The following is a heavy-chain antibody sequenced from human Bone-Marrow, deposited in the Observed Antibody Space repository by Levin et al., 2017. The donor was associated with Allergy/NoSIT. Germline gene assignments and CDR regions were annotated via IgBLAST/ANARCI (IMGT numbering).Heavy chain of an antibody. Sequence: TSETLSLTCTVSGGSISSGSYYWAWIRQPPGKGLEWVGHIYFTGATYYNPSLRGRVTISVDTSKNQFSLELTSVTAADTSLYYCARAVNAAGWVRCHPWCQGTLVIVSP. CDR1: GGSISSGSYY. V-gene: IGHV4-39*01. D-gene: IGHD6-13*01. CDR2: IYFTGAT. CDR3: ARAVNAAGWVRCHP. J-gene: IGHJ5*02.